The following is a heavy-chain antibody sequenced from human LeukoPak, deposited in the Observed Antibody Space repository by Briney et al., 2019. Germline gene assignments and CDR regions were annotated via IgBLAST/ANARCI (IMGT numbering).Heavy chain of an antibody. D-gene: IGHD3-3*01. J-gene: IGHJ5*02. CDR2: ISSSSSYI. CDR3: AREASDFWSGYHRGNWFDP. V-gene: IGHV3-21*01. Sequence: GGSLRLSCAASGFTFSSYSMNWVRQAPGKGLEWVSSISSSSSYIYYADSVKGRFTISRDNAKNSLYLQMNSLRAEDTAVYYCAREASDFWSGYHRGNWFDPWGQGTLVTVSS. CDR1: GFTFSSYS.